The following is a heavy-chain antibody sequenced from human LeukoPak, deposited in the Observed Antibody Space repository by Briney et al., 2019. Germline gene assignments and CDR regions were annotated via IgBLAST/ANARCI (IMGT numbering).Heavy chain of an antibody. CDR3: AAYSPSGSYLTDAFDI. J-gene: IGHJ3*02. D-gene: IGHD3-10*01. CDR1: GGTFSSYA. CDR2: IIPIFGTA. Sequence: GASVKVSCKASGGTFSSYAISWVRQAPGQGLEWMGGIIPIFGTANYAQKFQGRVTITADESTSTAYMELSSLRSEDTAVYYCAAYSPSGSYLTDAFDIWGQGTMVTVSS. V-gene: IGHV1-69*13.